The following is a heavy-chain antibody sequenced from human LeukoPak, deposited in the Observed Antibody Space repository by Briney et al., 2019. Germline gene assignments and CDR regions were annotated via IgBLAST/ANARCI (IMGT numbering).Heavy chain of an antibody. D-gene: IGHD1-14*01. CDR2: IYSGGST. CDR1: EFSVGSNY. CDR3: AKPAKTDYADY. J-gene: IGHJ4*02. Sequence: HPGGSLRLSCAASEFSVGSNYMTWVRQAPGKGLEWVSLIYSGGSTYYADSVKGRFTISRDNSKNTLYLQMNSLRAEDTAVYYCAKPAKTDYADYWGQGTLVTVSS. V-gene: IGHV3-66*04.